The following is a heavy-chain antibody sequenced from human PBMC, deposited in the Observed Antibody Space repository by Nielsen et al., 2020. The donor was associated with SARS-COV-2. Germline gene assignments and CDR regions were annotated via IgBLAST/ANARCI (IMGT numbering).Heavy chain of an antibody. CDR1: GFTFSSYW. J-gene: IGHJ4*02. CDR2: IKQDGSEK. CDR3: ARDSNYDFWSGYPYFDY. Sequence: GESLKISCAASGFTFSSYWMSWVRQAPGKGLEWVANIKQDGSEKYYVDSVKGRFTISRDTAKNSLYLQMNSLRAEDTAVYYCARDSNYDFWSGYPYFDYWGQGTLVTVSS. V-gene: IGHV3-7*03. D-gene: IGHD3-3*01.